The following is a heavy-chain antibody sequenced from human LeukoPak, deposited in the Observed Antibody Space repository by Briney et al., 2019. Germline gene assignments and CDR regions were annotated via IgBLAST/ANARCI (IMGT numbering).Heavy chain of an antibody. J-gene: IGHJ5*02. CDR1: GFTVSSDY. V-gene: IGHV3-66*01. CDR2: IYIDGNT. D-gene: IGHD6-19*01. Sequence: GGSLRLACAASGFTVSSDYMSWVRQAPGKGLEWVSVIYIDGNTYYADSVKGRFTISRDNSKNTLYLQMNSLRAEDTAVYYCARDRGSGWYDHWGQGTLVTVSS. CDR3: ARDRGSGWYDH.